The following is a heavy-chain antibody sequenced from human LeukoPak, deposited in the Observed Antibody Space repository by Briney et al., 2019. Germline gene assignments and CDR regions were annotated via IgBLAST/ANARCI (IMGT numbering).Heavy chain of an antibody. CDR3: ARERSGSYARDY. V-gene: IGHV1-2*02. Sequence: GASVKVSCKASGYTFTSYYMHWVRQAPGQGLEWMGWINPNSGGTNYAQKFQGRVTMTRDTSISTAYMELSRLRSDDTAVYYCARERSGSYARDYWGQGILVTVSS. J-gene: IGHJ4*02. CDR2: INPNSGGT. CDR1: GYTFTSYY. D-gene: IGHD1-26*01.